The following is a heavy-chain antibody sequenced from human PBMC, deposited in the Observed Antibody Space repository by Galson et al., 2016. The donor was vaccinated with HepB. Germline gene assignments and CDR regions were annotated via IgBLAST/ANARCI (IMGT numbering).Heavy chain of an antibody. D-gene: IGHD1-7*01. Sequence: SETLSLTCTVSGGSISNYSWTWIRQPAGKRLEWIGRIFRSGSTNYNPSLKSRVTMSVDTSRDQFSLNLSSVTAADTAVYYCARVGGTGTRGAYDIWGQGTEVTVSS. J-gene: IGHJ3*02. CDR2: IFRSGST. CDR3: ARVGGTGTRGAYDI. V-gene: IGHV4-4*07. CDR1: GGSISNYS.